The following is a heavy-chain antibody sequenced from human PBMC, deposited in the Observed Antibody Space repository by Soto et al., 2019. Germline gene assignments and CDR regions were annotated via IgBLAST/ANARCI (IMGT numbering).Heavy chain of an antibody. J-gene: IGHJ3*02. Sequence: SETLSLTCTVSGGSISSYYWSLIRQPPGKGLEWIGYIYYSGSTNYNPSRKSRVTISVDTSKNQFSLKLSSVTAADTAVYYCARDSGGGNAFDIWGKGTMVTVSS. CDR1: GGSISSYY. V-gene: IGHV4-59*01. CDR3: ARDSGGGNAFDI. D-gene: IGHD3-10*01. CDR2: IYYSGST.